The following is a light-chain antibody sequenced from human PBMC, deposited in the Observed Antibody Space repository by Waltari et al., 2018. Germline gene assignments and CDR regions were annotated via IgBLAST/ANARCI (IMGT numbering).Light chain of an antibody. CDR3: SSYTSSSTPWV. Sequence: QSALPPPSSGSGSPGPSIPISCPGTRRDGGGYNYFSCYQHHPGKAPKLMIYDVSNRPSGVSNRFSGSKSGNTASLTISGLQAEDEADYYCSSYTSSSTPWVFGGGTKLTVL. CDR2: DVS. V-gene: IGLV2-14*03. CDR1: RRDGGGYNY. J-gene: IGLJ3*02.